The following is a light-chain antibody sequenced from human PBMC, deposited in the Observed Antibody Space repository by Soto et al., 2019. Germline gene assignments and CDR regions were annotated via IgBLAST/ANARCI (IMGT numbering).Light chain of an antibody. CDR1: QSISIY. CDR2: DAS. Sequence: DIQMTQSPSSLSLSVGDRVTITRRASQSISIYLNWYQQKPSKAPKLLIYDASSLQRADPSRFSGSGAGTDFTITISSLQPADYATYYCQQSYSNPPWTFGQGTKVDI. CDR3: QQSYSNPPWT. J-gene: IGKJ1*01. V-gene: IGKV1-39*01.